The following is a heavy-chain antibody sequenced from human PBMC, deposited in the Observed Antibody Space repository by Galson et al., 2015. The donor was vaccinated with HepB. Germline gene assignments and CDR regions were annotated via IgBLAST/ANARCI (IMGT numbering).Heavy chain of an antibody. CDR3: ARCYSSGWFDY. J-gene: IGHJ4*01. CDR2: FYNSENT. Sequence: SETLSLTCTVSGGSISGYYWSWIRQPAGKGLEWIGRFYNSENTNYNPSLKSRVTMSVDTSKNQFSLKLSSVTAANTAVYYCARCYSSGWFDYSGHGTLITVSS. CDR1: GGSISGYY. V-gene: IGHV4-4*07. D-gene: IGHD6-19*01.